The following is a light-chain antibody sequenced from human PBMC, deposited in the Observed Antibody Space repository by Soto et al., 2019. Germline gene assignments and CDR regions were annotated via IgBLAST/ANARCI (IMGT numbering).Light chain of an antibody. Sequence: EIGMTHSPAALSVSPGERATLSCRASQSVSSNLAWYQQKPGQAPRLLIYGASTRATGTPARFSGSGSGTEFTLTISSLQSEDFAVYYCQQYNNWLWTFGQGTNV. J-gene: IGKJ1*01. V-gene: IGKV3-15*01. CDR1: QSVSSN. CDR3: QQYNNWLWT. CDR2: GAS.